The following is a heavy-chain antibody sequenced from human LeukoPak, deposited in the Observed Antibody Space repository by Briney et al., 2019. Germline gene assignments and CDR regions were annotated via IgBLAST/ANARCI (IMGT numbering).Heavy chain of an antibody. V-gene: IGHV3-9*01. CDR3: ATDLSISWYNH. CDR1: GFTFDDYA. D-gene: IGHD2-21*01. J-gene: IGHJ5*02. CDR2: ISWNSGSI. Sequence: GGSLRLSCAASGFTFDDYAMHWVRQAPGKGLEWVSAISWNSGSIGYADSVKGRFTISRDNAKNSLYLQMNSLRAEDTALYYCATDLSISWYNHWGQGTLVTVSS.